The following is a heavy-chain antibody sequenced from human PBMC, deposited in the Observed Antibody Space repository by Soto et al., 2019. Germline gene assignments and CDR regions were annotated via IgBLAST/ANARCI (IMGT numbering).Heavy chain of an antibody. D-gene: IGHD2-2*01. V-gene: IGHV1-18*04. CDR1: GYTFTSYG. CDR2: ISAYNGNT. CDR3: ARDLPFVLPHRSGSSSTSSRFDP. J-gene: IGHJ5*02. Sequence: ASVKVSCKASGYTFTSYGISWVRQAPGQGLEWMGWISAYNGNTNYAQKLQGRVTMTTDTSTSTAYMELRSLRSDDTAVYYCARDLPFVLPHRSGSSSTSSRFDPWGQGTLVTVSS.